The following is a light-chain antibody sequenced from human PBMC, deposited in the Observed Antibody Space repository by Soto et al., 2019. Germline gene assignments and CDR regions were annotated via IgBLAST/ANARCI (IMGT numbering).Light chain of an antibody. J-gene: IGKJ1*01. CDR3: QQYGSSGWT. CDR2: GAS. CDR1: RSVSSSY. Sequence: EVVLTQSPGTLSLSPGERATLSCGASRSVSSSYLAWYQQKPGQAPRLLIYGASGRATGIPDRFGGSGSGTDFTLTISRLQPEDFAVYYCQQYGSSGWTFGQGTKVEIK. V-gene: IGKV3-20*01.